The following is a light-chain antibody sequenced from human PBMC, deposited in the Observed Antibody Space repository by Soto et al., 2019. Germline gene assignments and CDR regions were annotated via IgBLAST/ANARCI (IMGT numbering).Light chain of an antibody. J-gene: IGKJ5*01. CDR2: GAS. Sequence: PGERATLSCRASQSVSNDFLAWYQQKPGQAPRLLIYGASTRATDVPDRFSGSGSGTDFTLTISSLEPEDFAVYHCQQRSNWPSITFGQGTRLEIK. CDR1: QSVSNDF. V-gene: IGKV3-11*01. CDR3: QQRSNWPSIT.